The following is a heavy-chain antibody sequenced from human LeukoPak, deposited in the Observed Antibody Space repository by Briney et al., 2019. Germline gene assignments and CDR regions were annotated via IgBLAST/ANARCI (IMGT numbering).Heavy chain of an antibody. D-gene: IGHD2-15*01. CDR3: ARTEGSGIFDY. Sequence: GGSLRLSCAASGFTFDDYGMSWVRQAPGKGLEWVSGINWNGGSTGYADSVKGRFTISRDNAKNSLYPQMNSLRAEDTALYYCARTEGSGIFDYWGQGTLVTVSS. J-gene: IGHJ4*02. CDR1: GFTFDDYG. V-gene: IGHV3-20*04. CDR2: INWNGGST.